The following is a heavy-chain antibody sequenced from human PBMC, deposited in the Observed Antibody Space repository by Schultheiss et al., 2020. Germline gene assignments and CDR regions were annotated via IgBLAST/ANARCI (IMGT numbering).Heavy chain of an antibody. V-gene: IGHV3-13*01. CDR1: GFTFSSYD. Sequence: GESLKISCAASGFTFSSYDMHWVRQATGKGLEWVSAIGTAGDTYYPGSVKGRFTISRDNSKNTLYLQMNSLRAEDTAVYYCARGYLTANWFDPWGQGTLVTVAS. D-gene: IGHD1-26*01. CDR3: ARGYLTANWFDP. J-gene: IGHJ5*02. CDR2: IGTAGDT.